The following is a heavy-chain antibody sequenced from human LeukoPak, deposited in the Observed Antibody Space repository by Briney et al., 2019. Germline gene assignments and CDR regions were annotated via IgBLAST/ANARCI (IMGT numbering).Heavy chain of an antibody. J-gene: IGHJ4*02. V-gene: IGHV4-61*01. D-gene: IGHD3-10*01. CDR1: GDSISFSPYY. Sequence: PSETLSLTXTISGDSISFSPYYWNWIRQLPGKGLEWIGYFSYTGSTTYNPSLKSRVTILFDTSNSQFSLKLISVTAADTAVYYCARDAGYGSVPLWGRGARVAVSA. CDR3: ARDAGYGSVPL. CDR2: FSYTGST.